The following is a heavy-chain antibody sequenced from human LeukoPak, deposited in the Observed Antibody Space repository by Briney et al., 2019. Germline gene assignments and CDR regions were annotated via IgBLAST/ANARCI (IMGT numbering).Heavy chain of an antibody. D-gene: IGHD2-15*01. Sequence: GGSLRLSCAASGFTFSSYWMHWVRQAPGKWLVWVSRINSDGSSTSYADSVKGRFTISRDNTKNTLYLQMNSLRAEDTAVYYCARVGATEYCSGGSCYWAVDYWGQGTLVTVSS. CDR1: GFTFSSYW. CDR2: INSDGSST. J-gene: IGHJ4*02. V-gene: IGHV3-74*01. CDR3: ARVGATEYCSGGSCYWAVDY.